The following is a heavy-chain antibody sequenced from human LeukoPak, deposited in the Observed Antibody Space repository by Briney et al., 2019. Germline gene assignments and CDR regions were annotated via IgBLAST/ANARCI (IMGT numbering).Heavy chain of an antibody. V-gene: IGHV1-2*06. CDR1: GYIFPDYY. D-gene: IGHD2-2*01. CDR2: INPNSGET. J-gene: IGHJ6*02. Sequence: ASVKFSCKGSGYIFPDYYIYWVRQAPGQGLEWMGRINPNSGETNYAQKFQGRVTMTRDTSISTVYMELSRLRSDDTAVYYCARDGGYCSSGTICYSRAEYYYYGMDVWGQGTTVTVSS. CDR3: ARDGGYCSSGTICYSRAEYYYYGMDV.